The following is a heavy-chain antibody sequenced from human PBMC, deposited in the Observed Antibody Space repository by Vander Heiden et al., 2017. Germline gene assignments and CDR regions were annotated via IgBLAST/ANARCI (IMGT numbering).Heavy chain of an antibody. Sequence: EVQLLESVGGLVQPWGFLRLFCAAHGCTFRSDAMSWVRQVPGKGLEWVSAISGSGGSTYYADSVKVRFTISRDNSKNTLYLQMNSLRAEDTAVYYCAKGAIFGVVIIQGAFDIWGQGTMVTVSS. CDR3: AKGAIFGVVIIQGAFDI. CDR2: ISGSGGST. D-gene: IGHD3-3*01. CDR1: GCTFRSDA. V-gene: IGHV3-23*01. J-gene: IGHJ3*02.